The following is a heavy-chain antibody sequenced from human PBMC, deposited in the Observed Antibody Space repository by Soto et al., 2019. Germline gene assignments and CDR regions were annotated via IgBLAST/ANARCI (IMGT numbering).Heavy chain of an antibody. CDR1: GYSFTSYW. D-gene: IGHD3-9*01. CDR2: IYPGDSDT. V-gene: IGHV5-51*01. CDR3: ARQNYDILTGTFDAFDI. Sequence: GESLKISCKGSGYSFTSYWIGWVRQMPGKGLEWMGIIYPGDSDTRYSPSFQGQVTISADKSISTAYLQWSSLKASDTAMYYCARQNYDILTGTFDAFDIWGQGTTVTVSS. J-gene: IGHJ3*02.